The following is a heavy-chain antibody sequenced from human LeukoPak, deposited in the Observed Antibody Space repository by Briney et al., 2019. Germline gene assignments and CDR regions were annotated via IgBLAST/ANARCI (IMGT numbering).Heavy chain of an antibody. V-gene: IGHV4-4*07. CDR2: IYISGST. CDR3: ARAPEFSSGWLLDY. J-gene: IGHJ4*02. Sequence: PSETLSLTCTVSGGSIRSYYWSWIRQPAEKGLEWIGRIYISGSTNYNPSLMSRVTMSVDTSKNQFSLKLSSVTAADTAMYYCARAPEFSSGWLLDYWGQGTLVTVSS. CDR1: GGSIRSYY. D-gene: IGHD6-19*01.